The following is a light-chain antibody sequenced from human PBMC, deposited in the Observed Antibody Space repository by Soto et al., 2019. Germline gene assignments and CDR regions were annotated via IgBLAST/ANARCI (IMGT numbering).Light chain of an antibody. Sequence: QSALTQPASVSGSPGQSITISCPGTSSDVGAYNYVSWYQQHPGKAPKLMIYDVTNRPSGVSDRFSGSKSGNSASLTISGLQAEDEADYYCGSFTSSNTLVFGGGTKLTVL. J-gene: IGLJ2*01. CDR1: SSDVGAYNY. CDR2: DVT. CDR3: GSFTSSNTLV. V-gene: IGLV2-14*01.